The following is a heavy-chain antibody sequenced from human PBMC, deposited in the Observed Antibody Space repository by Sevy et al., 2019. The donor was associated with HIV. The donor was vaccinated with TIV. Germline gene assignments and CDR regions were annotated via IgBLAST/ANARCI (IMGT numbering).Heavy chain of an antibody. CDR2: ISGSGDST. J-gene: IGHJ5*02. CDR1: GFTFSSSA. D-gene: IGHD4-17*01. CDR3: AKGPDYGDYVGWIDP. V-gene: IGHV3-23*01. Sequence: GGSLRFSCVASGFTFSSSAMSWVRQAPGKGLEWVSTISGSGDSTYFADSVKGRFTISRDNSKNTLYLQMDSLRAEGTAVYYCAKGPDYGDYVGWIDPRGQGTLVTVSS.